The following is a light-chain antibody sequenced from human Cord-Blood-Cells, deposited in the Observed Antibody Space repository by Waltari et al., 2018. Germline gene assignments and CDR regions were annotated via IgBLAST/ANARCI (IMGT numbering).Light chain of an antibody. CDR2: EVS. CDR1: SSHVGGYNY. CDR3: SSYTSSSTWV. J-gene: IGLJ3*02. V-gene: IGLV2-14*01. Sequence: QSALTQPASVSGSPAQSITLSCTGTSSHVGGYNYVSWYQQHPGKAPKLMIYEVSNRPSGVSNRFSGSKSGNTASLTISGLQAEDEADYYCSSYTSSSTWVFGGGTKLTVL.